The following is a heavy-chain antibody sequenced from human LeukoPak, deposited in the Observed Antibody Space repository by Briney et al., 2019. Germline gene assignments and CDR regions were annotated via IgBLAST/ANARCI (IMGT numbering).Heavy chain of an antibody. V-gene: IGHV3-48*04. Sequence: GGSLRLSCAASGFTFSSYNMNWVRQAPGKGLEWVSYISPSSTRIDYAASVRGRFTISRDNAKNSLYLQMNSLRAEDTAVYYCAGAYQLARIDYWGQGTLVTVSS. D-gene: IGHD2-2*01. CDR3: AGAYQLARIDY. CDR1: GFTFSSYN. CDR2: ISPSSTRI. J-gene: IGHJ4*02.